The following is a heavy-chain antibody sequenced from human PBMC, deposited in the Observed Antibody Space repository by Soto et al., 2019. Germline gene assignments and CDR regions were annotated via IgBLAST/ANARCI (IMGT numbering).Heavy chain of an antibody. V-gene: IGHV5-10-1*01. Sequence: PGESLKISCKGSGYSFISYWISWVRQMPGKGLEWMGRIDPSDSYTNYSPSFQGHVTISADKSISTAYLQWSSLKASDTAMYYCARQSKYSSSSLDYWGQGTLVTVSS. CDR2: IDPSDSYT. D-gene: IGHD6-6*01. CDR3: ARQSKYSSSSLDY. J-gene: IGHJ4*02. CDR1: GYSFISYW.